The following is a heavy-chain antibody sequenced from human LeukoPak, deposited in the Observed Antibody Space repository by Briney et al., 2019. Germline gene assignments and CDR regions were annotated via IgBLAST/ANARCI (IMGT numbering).Heavy chain of an antibody. V-gene: IGHV4-59*08. D-gene: IGHD3-10*01. Sequence: SETLSLTCTVSGGSISSYYWSWIRQPPGKGLEWIGYIYYSGGTYYNPSLKSRVTISVDTSKSQFSLKLSSVTAADTAVYYCAMSPGVRGDGYFDYWGQGTLVTVSS. CDR3: AMSPGVRGDGYFDY. CDR2: IYYSGGT. J-gene: IGHJ4*02. CDR1: GGSISSYY.